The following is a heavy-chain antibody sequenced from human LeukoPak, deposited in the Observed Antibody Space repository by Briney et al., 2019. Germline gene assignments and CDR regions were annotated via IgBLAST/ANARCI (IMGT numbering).Heavy chain of an antibody. CDR3: ARSPFIAAAAHFDY. D-gene: IGHD6-13*01. Sequence: GGSLRLSCAASGFTFSSYGMHWVRQAPGKGLEWVAVISYDGSNKYYADSVKGRFTISRDNSKNTLYLQMNSLRAEDTAVYYCARSPFIAAAAHFDYWGQGTLVTVSS. J-gene: IGHJ4*02. V-gene: IGHV3-30*03. CDR2: ISYDGSNK. CDR1: GFTFSSYG.